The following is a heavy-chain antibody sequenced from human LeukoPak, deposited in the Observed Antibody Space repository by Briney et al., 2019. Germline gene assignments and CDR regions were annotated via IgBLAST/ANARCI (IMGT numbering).Heavy chain of an antibody. D-gene: IGHD4-11*01. Sequence: PGGSLRLSCTASGFTFGDYAMSWVRQAPGKGLEWVGFIRSKAYGGTTEYAASVKGRFTISRDDSKSIAYLQTNSLKTEDTAVYYCTRDSEVTRHNYFDYWGQGTLVTVSS. J-gene: IGHJ4*02. V-gene: IGHV3-49*04. CDR2: IRSKAYGGTT. CDR3: TRDSEVTRHNYFDY. CDR1: GFTFGDYA.